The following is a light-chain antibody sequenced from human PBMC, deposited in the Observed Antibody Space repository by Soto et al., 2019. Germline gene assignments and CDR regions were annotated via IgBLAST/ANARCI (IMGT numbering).Light chain of an antibody. CDR1: SSDIGAYNF. CDR2: DVD. CDR3: CSYAGSDTFVV. J-gene: IGLJ2*01. V-gene: IGLV2-11*01. Sequence: QSALTQPRSVSGSPGQSVTISCTGTSSDIGAYNFVSWYQQHPGKAPKFIIYDVDKRPSGVPDRFYGSKSGNTASLTISGLQAEDEADYFCCSYAGSDTFVVFGVGTQLTVL.